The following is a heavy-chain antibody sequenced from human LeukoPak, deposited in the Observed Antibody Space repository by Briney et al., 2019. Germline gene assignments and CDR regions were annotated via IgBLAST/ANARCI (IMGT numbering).Heavy chain of an antibody. Sequence: GGSLRLSCAASGFTFSNYAMSWVRQAPGKGLEWVSAITGSGDITYYADSVKGRFAISRDNSKHTVYLQMNSLRAEDTAVYYCANRRCSGTSCYLHYWGLGTLVTVSS. CDR2: ITGSGDIT. CDR3: ANRRCSGTSCYLHY. V-gene: IGHV3-23*01. J-gene: IGHJ4*02. CDR1: GFTFSNYA. D-gene: IGHD2-2*01.